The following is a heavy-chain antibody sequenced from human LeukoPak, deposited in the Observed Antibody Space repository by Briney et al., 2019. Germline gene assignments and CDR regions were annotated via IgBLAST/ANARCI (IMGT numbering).Heavy chain of an antibody. CDR3: ATLTVRGVINI. D-gene: IGHD3-10*01. Sequence: GGSLRLSCAASGFTFSNTWMNWVRQAPGKGLESDGRIQSKTDGGTTEYAAPVKGRFTISRDDSKTTLYLQMNSLKTEDTAVYYCATLTVRGVINIWGQGTLVTVSS. CDR2: IQSKTDGGTT. CDR1: GFTFSNTW. V-gene: IGHV3-15*01. J-gene: IGHJ4*02.